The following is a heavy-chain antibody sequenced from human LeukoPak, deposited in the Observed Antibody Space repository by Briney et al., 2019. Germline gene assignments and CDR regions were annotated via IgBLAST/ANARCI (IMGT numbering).Heavy chain of an antibody. V-gene: IGHV3-48*01. D-gene: IGHD1-26*01. CDR1: GFTFSSYE. Sequence: GGSLRLSCAASGFTFSSYEMNWVRQAPGKGLEWVSYISSSSSTIYYADSVKGRFTISRDNAKNSLYLQMNSLRAEDTAVYYCARHRRGARGYWGQGTLVTVSS. CDR3: ARHRRGARGY. J-gene: IGHJ4*02. CDR2: ISSSSSTI.